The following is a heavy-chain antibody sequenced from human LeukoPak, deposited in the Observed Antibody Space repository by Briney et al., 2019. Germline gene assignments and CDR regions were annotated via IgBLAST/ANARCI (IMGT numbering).Heavy chain of an antibody. CDR3: ARVGGGDRYLGAFDI. V-gene: IGHV3-23*01. CDR1: GFTFNIYA. CDR2: ISGSGVST. Sequence: PGGSLRLSCAASGFTFNIYAMTWVRQAPGKGLEWVSTISGSGVSTYYADSVMGRFTISRDSSKNTLYLQMNSLRAEDTAVYYCARVGGGDRYLGAFDIWGQGTMVTVSS. J-gene: IGHJ3*02. D-gene: IGHD2-21*02.